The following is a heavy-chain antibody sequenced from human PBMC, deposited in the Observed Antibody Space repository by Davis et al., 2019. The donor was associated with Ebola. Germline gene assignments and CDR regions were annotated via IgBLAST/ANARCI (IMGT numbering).Heavy chain of an antibody. CDR3: ARVVDDYIWGSYFDY. D-gene: IGHD3-16*01. Sequence: SVKVSCKASGGTFSSYAISWVRQAPGQGLEWMGGIIPIFGTANYAQKFQGRVTITSDESTSTAYMELSSLRSEDTAVYYCARVVDDYIWGSYFDYWGQGTLVTVSS. J-gene: IGHJ4*02. V-gene: IGHV1-69*13. CDR2: IIPIFGTA. CDR1: GGTFSSYA.